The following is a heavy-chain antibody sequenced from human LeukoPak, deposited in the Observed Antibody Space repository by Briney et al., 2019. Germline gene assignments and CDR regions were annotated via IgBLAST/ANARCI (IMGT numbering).Heavy chain of an antibody. Sequence: SETLSLTCTVSGGSISSSSYYWGWIRQPPGKGLEWIGSIYYSGSTYYNPSLKSRVTISVDTSKNHFSLKLTSVTAADTAIYYCANSGTSWWYPAFDIWGQGTMVTVSS. J-gene: IGHJ3*02. CDR2: IYYSGST. V-gene: IGHV4-39*07. CDR3: ANSGTSWWYPAFDI. CDR1: GGSISSSSYY. D-gene: IGHD2-15*01.